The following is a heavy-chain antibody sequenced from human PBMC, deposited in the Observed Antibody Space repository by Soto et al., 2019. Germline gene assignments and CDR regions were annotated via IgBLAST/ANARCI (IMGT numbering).Heavy chain of an antibody. CDR3: ARVGGGIAARKIFDY. Sequence: QVQLVQSGAEVRKPGSSVKVSCKASGGTFSRHAISWVRQAPGQGLEWMGGIIPIFGTANHAQKFQGRVTIIADESTSTVYMELSSLRSEDTAMYYCARVGGGIAARKIFDYWGQGTLVTVSS. CDR1: GGTFSRHA. J-gene: IGHJ4*02. CDR2: IIPIFGTA. D-gene: IGHD6-6*01. V-gene: IGHV1-69*01.